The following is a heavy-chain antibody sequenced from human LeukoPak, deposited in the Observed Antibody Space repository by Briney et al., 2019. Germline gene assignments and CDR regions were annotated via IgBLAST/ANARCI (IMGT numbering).Heavy chain of an antibody. Sequence: ASVKVSCKASGYTCTGYYMHWVRQAPGQGLEWMGWINPNSGGTNYAQKFQGRVTMTRDTSISTAYMELSRLRSDDTAVYYCARVPGIAVAGTGEEYFQHWGQGTLVTVSS. CDR1: GYTCTGYY. J-gene: IGHJ1*01. V-gene: IGHV1-2*02. CDR2: INPNSGGT. D-gene: IGHD6-19*01. CDR3: ARVPGIAVAGTGEEYFQH.